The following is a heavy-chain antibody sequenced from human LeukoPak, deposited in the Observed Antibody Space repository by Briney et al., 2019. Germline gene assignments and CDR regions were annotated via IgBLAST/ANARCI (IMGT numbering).Heavy chain of an antibody. Sequence: GGSLRLSCAASGFTFSSYGMHWVRQAPGKGLEWVAVIWYDGSNKYYADSVKGRFTISRDNSKNTLYLQMNSLRAEDTAVYYCARDNRGLGSGSSRGSFDYWGQGTLVTVSS. V-gene: IGHV3-33*01. CDR2: IWYDGSNK. D-gene: IGHD3-10*01. CDR3: ARDNRGLGSGSSRGSFDY. CDR1: GFTFSSYG. J-gene: IGHJ4*02.